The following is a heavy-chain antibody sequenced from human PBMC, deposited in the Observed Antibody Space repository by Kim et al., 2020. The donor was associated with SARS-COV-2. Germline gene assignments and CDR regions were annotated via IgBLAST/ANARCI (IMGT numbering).Heavy chain of an antibody. V-gene: IGHV3-11*01. J-gene: IGHJ3*02. CDR1: GFTFSDYY. D-gene: IGHD2-2*02. CDR3: ARDECGSSTSCYRSGFSAFDI. Sequence: GGSLRLSCAASGFTFSDYYMSWIRQAPGKGLEWVSYISSSGSTIYYADSVKGRFTISRDNAKNSLYLQMNSLRAEDTAVYYCARDECGSSTSCYRSGFSAFDIWGQGTMVTVSS. CDR2: ISSSGSTI.